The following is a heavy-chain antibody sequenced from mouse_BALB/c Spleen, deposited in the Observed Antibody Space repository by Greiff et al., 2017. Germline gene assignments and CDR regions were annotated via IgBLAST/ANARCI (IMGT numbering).Heavy chain of an antibody. Sequence: QVQLKQSGPGLVQPSQSLSITCTVSGFSLTSYGVHWVRQSPGKGLEWLGVIWSGGSPDYNAAFISRLSISKDNSKSQVFFKMNSLQADDTAIYYCARKGYGDYFDYWGQGTTLTVSS. D-gene: IGHD3-1*01. CDR3: ARKGYGDYFDY. V-gene: IGHV2-4-1*01. CDR2: IWSGGSP. CDR1: GFSLTSYG. J-gene: IGHJ2*01.